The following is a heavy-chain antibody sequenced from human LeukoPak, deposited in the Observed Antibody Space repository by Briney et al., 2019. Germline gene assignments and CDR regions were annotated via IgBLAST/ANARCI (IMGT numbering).Heavy chain of an antibody. CDR2: IRYDGSNK. V-gene: IGHV3-30*02. J-gene: IGHJ4*02. Sequence: PGGSLRLSCAASGFTFSSYGMHWVRQAPGKGLEGVAFIRYDGSNKYYADSVKGRFTISRDNSKNTLHLQMNSLRAEDTAVYYCAKVSGRELKGYYFDYWGQGTLVTVAS. D-gene: IGHD3-10*01. CDR1: GFTFSSYG. CDR3: AKVSGRELKGYYFDY.